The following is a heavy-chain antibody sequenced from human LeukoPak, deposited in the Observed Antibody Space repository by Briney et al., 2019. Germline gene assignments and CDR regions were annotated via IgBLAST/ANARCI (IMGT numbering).Heavy chain of an antibody. V-gene: IGHV4-59*01. D-gene: IGHD2-15*01. Sequence: SETLSLTCTVSGGSISSYYWSWIRQPPGKGLEWVGYIYYSGSTNYNPSLKSRVTISVDTSKNQFSLKLSSVTAADTAVYYCARGVVVVAAIHYHDAFDIWGQGTMVTVSS. J-gene: IGHJ3*02. CDR3: ARGVVVVAAIHYHDAFDI. CDR1: GGSISSYY. CDR2: IYYSGST.